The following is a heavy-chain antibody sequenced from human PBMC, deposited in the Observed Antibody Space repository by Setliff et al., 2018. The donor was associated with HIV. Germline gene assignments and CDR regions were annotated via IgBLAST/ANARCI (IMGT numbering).Heavy chain of an antibody. V-gene: IGHV1-2*02. J-gene: IGHJ3*02. D-gene: IGHD3-10*01. CDR2: INPGSGDT. CDR1: GYTFAAYY. Sequence: ASVKVSCKASGYTFAAYYIHWLRQAPGQGLEWMGWINPGSGDTNYAQKFQGRVTMTSDTSTRTVYMELSSLTAADTAVYYCARAPTHYFGNNKSSWPDAFDIWGLGTMVTVSS. CDR3: ARAPTHYFGNNKSSWPDAFDI.